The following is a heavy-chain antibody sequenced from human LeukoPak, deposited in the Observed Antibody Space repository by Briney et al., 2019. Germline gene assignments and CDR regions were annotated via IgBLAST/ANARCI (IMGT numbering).Heavy chain of an antibody. D-gene: IGHD2-2*02. CDR1: GYTFTSYD. V-gene: IGHV1-8*03. J-gene: IGHJ6*03. Sequence: GASVKVSRKASGYTFTSYDINWVRQATGQGLEWMGWMNPNSGNTGYAQKFQGRVTITRNTSISTAYMELSSLRSEDTAVYYCARGRLVPAAIYYYYYMDVWGKGTTVTVSS. CDR3: ARGRLVPAAIYYYYYMDV. CDR2: MNPNSGNT.